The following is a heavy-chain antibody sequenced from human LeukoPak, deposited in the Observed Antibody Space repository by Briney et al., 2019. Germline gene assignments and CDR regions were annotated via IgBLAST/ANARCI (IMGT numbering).Heavy chain of an antibody. CDR3: ARARAQWPVDY. V-gene: IGHV3-7*01. Sequence: GGSLRLSCATSGFTFDDYGMSWVRQAPGKGLEWVANIKQDGSEKYYVDSVKGRFTISRDNAKNSLYLQMNSLRAEDTAVYYCARARAQWPVDYWGQGTLVTVSS. CDR1: GFTFDDYG. CDR2: IKQDGSEK. J-gene: IGHJ4*02. D-gene: IGHD6-19*01.